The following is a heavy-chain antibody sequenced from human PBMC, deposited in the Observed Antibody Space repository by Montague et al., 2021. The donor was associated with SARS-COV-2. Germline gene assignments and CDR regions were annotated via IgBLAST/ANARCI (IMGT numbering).Heavy chain of an antibody. Sequence: SETLSLTCTVSGGAISSSSYYWGWIRQPPGKGLEWIGIIYYSGSTYYNPSLKSRVTISVDTSKNQFSLKLSSVTAADTAVYYCARDTHFTMLVVVNRYGMDVWGQGTTVTVSS. CDR3: ARDTHFTMLVVVNRYGMDV. V-gene: IGHV4-39*07. CDR1: GGAISSSSYY. D-gene: IGHD3-22*01. J-gene: IGHJ6*02. CDR2: IYYSGST.